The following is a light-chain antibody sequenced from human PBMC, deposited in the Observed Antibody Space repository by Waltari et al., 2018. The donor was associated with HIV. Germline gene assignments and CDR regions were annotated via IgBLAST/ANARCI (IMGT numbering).Light chain of an antibody. J-gene: IGLJ3*02. CDR1: SXXIXXNX. CDR3: QSYDRNSQV. V-gene: IGLV6-57*01. Sequence: XXXHSXXXXPGKTXXIXXTXXSXXIXXNXVQRYPRRPGSPPATVIYGXXRXPSGVPXRFSXXXDXSSXSASLTISGLKTEDEADYYCQSYDRNSQVFGGGTKLTVL. CDR2: GXX.